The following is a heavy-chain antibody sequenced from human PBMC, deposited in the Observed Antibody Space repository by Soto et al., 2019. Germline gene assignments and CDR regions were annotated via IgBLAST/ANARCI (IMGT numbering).Heavy chain of an antibody. CDR2: INLNSGHT. J-gene: IGHJ4*02. Sequence: QVQLVQSGAEVKKPGASVKVSCKASGYPFTTYDISWVRQAAGQGLEWMGWINLNSGHTDYAQRFQGSAPMTRNTSLSTAYMDLTSLISEDTAFYSCARARGWRDFWGQGTLVPVSS. CDR3: ARARGWRDF. V-gene: IGHV1-8*01. D-gene: IGHD6-19*01. CDR1: GYPFTTYD.